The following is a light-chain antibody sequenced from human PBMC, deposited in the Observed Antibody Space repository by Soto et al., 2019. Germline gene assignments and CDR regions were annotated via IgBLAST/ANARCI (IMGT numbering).Light chain of an antibody. CDR2: AAS. CDR1: QGIRID. CDR3: LQNYNHPIT. V-gene: IGKV1-6*02. Sequence: AVQLTQSPSSLSASVGDSVTITCRASQGIRIDLGWYQQRPGTAPKLLIYAASNLQSGVPSRFSGSGFGTDFSLTINSLQPEDFATYFCLQNYNHPITFGQGTRLEIK. J-gene: IGKJ5*01.